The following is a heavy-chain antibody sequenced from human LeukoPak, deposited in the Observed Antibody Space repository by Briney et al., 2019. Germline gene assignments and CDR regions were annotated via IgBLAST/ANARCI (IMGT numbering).Heavy chain of an antibody. D-gene: IGHD3-3*01. CDR2: INHSGST. Sequence: SETLSLTCAVYGGYFSGYYWSWIRQPPGKGLEWIGEINHSGSTNYNPSLKSRVTISVDTSKNQFSLKLSSVTAADTAVYYCARGFTQRAGGITIFGVVTQSIYYYYYMDVWGKGTTVTVSS. J-gene: IGHJ6*03. CDR3: ARGFTQRAGGITIFGVVTQSIYYYYYMDV. V-gene: IGHV4-34*01. CDR1: GGYFSGYY.